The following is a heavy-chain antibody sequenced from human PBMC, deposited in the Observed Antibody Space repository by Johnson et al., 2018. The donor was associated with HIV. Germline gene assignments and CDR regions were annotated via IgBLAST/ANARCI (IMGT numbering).Heavy chain of an antibody. Sequence: VHLVESGGGLVQPGGSLRLSCAASGFTVSSNYMSWVRQAPGKGLEWVSVIYSGDSTYYADSVKGRVTISRDDSKNTLYLRLNSLRPEDSAVYYCAKDVSVVTPSGSFDIWGQGTRVTVYS. CDR3: AKDVSVVTPSGSFDI. D-gene: IGHD4-23*01. J-gene: IGHJ3*02. V-gene: IGHV3-66*02. CDR2: IYSGDST. CDR1: GFTVSSNY.